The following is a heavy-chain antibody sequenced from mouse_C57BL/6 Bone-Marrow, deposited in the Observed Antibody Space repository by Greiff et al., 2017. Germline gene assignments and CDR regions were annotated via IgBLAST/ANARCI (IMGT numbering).Heavy chain of an antibody. Sequence: QVQLQQPGAELVKPGASVKLSCKASGYTFTSYWMHWVKQRTGQGLEWIGMIHPNSGSTNYNEKFKSKARLTVDKSSSTAYMQLSSLTSEDSAVYYCAREGRWDGAMDYWGQGTSVTGSS. CDR1: GYTFTSYW. J-gene: IGHJ4*01. D-gene: IGHD4-1*01. V-gene: IGHV1-64*01. CDR2: IHPNSGST. CDR3: AREGRWDGAMDY.